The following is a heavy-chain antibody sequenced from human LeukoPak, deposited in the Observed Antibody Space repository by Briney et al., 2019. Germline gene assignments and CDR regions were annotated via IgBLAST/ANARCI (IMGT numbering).Heavy chain of an antibody. V-gene: IGHV3-21*04. D-gene: IGHD4-17*01. Sequence: GGSLRLSCAASGFTFSSYSMNWVRQAPGKGLEWVSSINSDSSSIYYADSVKGRFTISRDNSKNTLYLQMNRLRVEDTAVYYCAQDRVQETAVTTDWYFDLWGRGTLVTVSS. CDR1: GFTFSSYS. CDR3: AQDRVQETAVTTDWYFDL. J-gene: IGHJ2*01. CDR2: INSDSSSI.